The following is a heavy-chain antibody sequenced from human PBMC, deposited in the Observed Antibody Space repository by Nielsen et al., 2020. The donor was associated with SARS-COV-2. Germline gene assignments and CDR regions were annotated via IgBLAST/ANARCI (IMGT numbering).Heavy chain of an antibody. CDR1: GGSISSYY. V-gene: IGHV4-59*01. CDR3: ASLTPTYYYDSSGYWGWFDP. Sequence: GSLRFSCTVSGGSISSYYWSWIRQPPGKGLEWIGYIYYSGSTNYNPSLKSRVTISVDTSKNQFSLKLSSVTAADTAVYYCASLTPTYYYDSSGYWGWFDPWGQGTLVTVSS. J-gene: IGHJ5*02. CDR2: IYYSGST. D-gene: IGHD3-22*01.